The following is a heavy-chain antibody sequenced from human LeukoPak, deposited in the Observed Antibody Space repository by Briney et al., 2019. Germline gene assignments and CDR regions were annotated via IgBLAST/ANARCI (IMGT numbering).Heavy chain of an antibody. CDR1: DDSITMYY. Sequence: SETLSLTCTVSDDSITMYYWSWIRQPAGKGLEWIGRIYTSGSTNYNPSLKSRVTMSVDTSKNQFSRKLSSVTAADTAVYYCARTPYGDYLDYWGQGTLVTVSS. CDR3: ARTPYGDYLDY. CDR2: IYTSGST. V-gene: IGHV4-4*07. D-gene: IGHD4-17*01. J-gene: IGHJ4*02.